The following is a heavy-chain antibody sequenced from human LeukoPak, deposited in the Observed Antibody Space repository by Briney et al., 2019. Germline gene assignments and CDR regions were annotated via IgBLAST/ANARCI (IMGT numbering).Heavy chain of an antibody. J-gene: IGHJ4*02. D-gene: IGHD6-6*01. CDR2: ISHTGST. CDR3: ARGDVAARLQT. V-gene: IGHV4-34*01. Sequence: SETLSLTCTVYGGPFSGYFWTWIRQPPGKGLEWIGEISHTGSTNYNPSLKSRVTISVDTSKNQFSLKLNSMTAADTAVYYCARGDVAARLQTWGQGTPVTVSS. CDR1: GGPFSGYF.